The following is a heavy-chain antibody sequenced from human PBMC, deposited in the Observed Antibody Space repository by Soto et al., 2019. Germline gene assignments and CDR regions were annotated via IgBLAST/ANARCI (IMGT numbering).Heavy chain of an antibody. CDR1: GLTISGKKY. CDR2: LYDVDGS. V-gene: IGHV3-53*01. D-gene: IGHD1-1*01. J-gene: IGHJ3*01. CDR3: ATWHEREHAYDV. Sequence: DVQLVESGGGLIQPGESLRLSCAAFGLTISGKKYVAWVRQAPGKGLEWVSALYDVDGSFYADSVKGRFTTSSDSSKTTVYLQMNDPRPDDTAVYYCATWHEREHAYDVWGQGTTGTVSS.